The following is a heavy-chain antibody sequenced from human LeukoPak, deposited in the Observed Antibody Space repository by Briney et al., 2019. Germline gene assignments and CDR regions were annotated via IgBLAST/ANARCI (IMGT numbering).Heavy chain of an antibody. V-gene: IGHV3-74*01. D-gene: IGHD4-23*01. J-gene: IGHJ5*02. Sequence: GGSLRLSCAASGFTFSSYWMHWVRQAPGKGLVWVSRINSDGSSTSYADSVKGRFTIPRDNAKNTLYLQMNSLRAEDTAVYYCARAPPKGGGSWFDPWGQGTLVTVSS. CDR3: ARAPPKGGGSWFDP. CDR2: INSDGSST. CDR1: GFTFSSYW.